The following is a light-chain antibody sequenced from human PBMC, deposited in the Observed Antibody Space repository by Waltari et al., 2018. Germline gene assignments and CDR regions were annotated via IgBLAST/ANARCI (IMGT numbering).Light chain of an antibody. J-gene: IGLJ1*01. CDR1: SSDVVAYDY. Sequence: QSALTQPAPVSGSPGQSITISCTGTSSDVVAYDYVSWYQQYPGKTPPLVIHDVSSQPTVTPDRLSGHKSGNSASRISSDLRANDETDYYCSSDAASRHYVFGTGTKVTVL. CDR2: DVS. V-gene: IGLV2-14*03. CDR3: SSDAASRHYV.